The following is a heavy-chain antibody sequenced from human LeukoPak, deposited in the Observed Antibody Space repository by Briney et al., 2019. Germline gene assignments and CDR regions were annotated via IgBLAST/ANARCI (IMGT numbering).Heavy chain of an antibody. CDR2: IYYSGST. V-gene: IGHV4-59*01. CDR1: GGTISSYY. J-gene: IGHJ4*02. D-gene: IGHD4-17*01. CDR3: ARGGYYGDFYFDY. Sequence: SETLTLTCTVSGGTISSYYWSWVRQPPGKGLEWVGYIYYSGSTNYNPSLMSGVTISVDTSKNQVSLKLSSVTAADTAVDYFARGGYYGDFYFDYLGRGTLVTVSS.